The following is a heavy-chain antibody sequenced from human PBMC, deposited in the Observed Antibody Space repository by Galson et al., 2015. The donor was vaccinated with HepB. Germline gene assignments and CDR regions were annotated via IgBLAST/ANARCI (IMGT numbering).Heavy chain of an antibody. CDR3: ARSIVVVLGALDN. V-gene: IGHV1-69*13. J-gene: IGHJ4*02. CDR2: IIPPLGTA. Sequence: SVKVSCKASGGTFNTHAIAWVRQAPGQGLEWMGGIIPPLGTADYAPKFQGRVTITADESTSTAYMELSSLRSDDTAVYYCARSIVVVLGALDNWGQGTLVTVSS. CDR1: GGTFNTHA. D-gene: IGHD2-2*01.